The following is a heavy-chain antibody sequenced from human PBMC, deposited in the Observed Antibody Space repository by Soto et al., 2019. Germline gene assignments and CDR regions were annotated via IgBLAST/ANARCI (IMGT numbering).Heavy chain of an antibody. CDR3: ARELDSDSGFVY. D-gene: IGHD3-10*01. CDR2: IWYDGSNK. J-gene: IGHJ4*02. Sequence: QVQLVESGGGVVQPGRSLRLSCAASGFTFSSYGMHWVRQAPGKGLEWVAVIWYDGSNKYYADSVKGRFTISRDNSKNTLYLQMNSLRAEDTAVYYWARELDSDSGFVYWGQGTLVTVSS. V-gene: IGHV3-33*01. CDR1: GFTFSSYG.